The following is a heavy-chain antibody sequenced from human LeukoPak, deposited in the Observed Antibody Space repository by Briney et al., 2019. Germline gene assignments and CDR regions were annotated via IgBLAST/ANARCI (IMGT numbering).Heavy chain of an antibody. J-gene: IGHJ6*02. Sequence: GGSLRLSCAASGFTFSSYSMNWVGQAPGKGLEWVSSISSSSSYIYYADSVKGRFTISRDNAKNSLYLQMNGLRAEDTAVYYCARDRMADDYGMDVWGQGTTVTVSS. CDR1: GFTFSSYS. CDR3: ARDRMADDYGMDV. D-gene: IGHD5-24*01. V-gene: IGHV3-21*01. CDR2: ISSSSSYI.